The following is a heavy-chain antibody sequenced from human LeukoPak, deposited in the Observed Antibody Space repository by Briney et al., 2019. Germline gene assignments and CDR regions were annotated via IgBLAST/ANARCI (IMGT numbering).Heavy chain of an antibody. D-gene: IGHD1-26*01. CDR1: GYTFTGYY. CDR3: TRDWGPNSGNFHYDGFDI. Sequence: ASVKVSCKASGYTFTGYYMHRVRQAPGQGLEWMGWIKPNSGDTKYAEKFQGRVTMTRDTSISTAYMELSRLISDDTAVYYCTRDWGPNSGNFHYDGFDIWGQGTMVTVSS. J-gene: IGHJ3*02. V-gene: IGHV1-2*02. CDR2: IKPNSGDT.